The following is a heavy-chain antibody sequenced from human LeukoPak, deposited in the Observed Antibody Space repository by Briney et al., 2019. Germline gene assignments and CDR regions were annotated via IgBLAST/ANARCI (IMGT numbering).Heavy chain of an antibody. CDR2: INLDGSGT. CDR1: GFTFSSYW. CDR3: AKVRPGYYYMDV. V-gene: IGHV3-74*01. D-gene: IGHD7-27*01. J-gene: IGHJ6*03. Sequence: GVSLRLSCAASGFTFSSYWMHWVRQAPGKGLVWISRINLDGSGTVYADSVKGRFTISRDNAKNTLYLQMNSLRAEDTAVYYCAKVRPGYYYMDVWGKGTTVTVSS.